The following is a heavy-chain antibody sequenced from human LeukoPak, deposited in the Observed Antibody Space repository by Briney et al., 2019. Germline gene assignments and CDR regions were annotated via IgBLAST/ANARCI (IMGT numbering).Heavy chain of an antibody. CDR1: GYTLTSYY. Sequence: ASVKVSCKASGYTLTSYYMHWVRQAPGQGLEWMGIINPSGGSTSYAQKFQGRVTMTRDTSTSTVYMELSSLRSEDTAVYYCARDPGDILTGYPPFDYWGQGTLVTVSS. V-gene: IGHV1-46*01. CDR2: INPSGGST. CDR3: ARDPGDILTGYPPFDY. J-gene: IGHJ4*02. D-gene: IGHD3-9*01.